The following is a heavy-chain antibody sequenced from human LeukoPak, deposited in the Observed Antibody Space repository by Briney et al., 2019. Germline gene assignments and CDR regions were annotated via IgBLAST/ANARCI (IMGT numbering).Heavy chain of an antibody. V-gene: IGHV3-30*02. CDR3: AKDDILTGYSLDY. Sequence: GVSLRLSCAASGFTFSGYGMHWVPQAPGKGLEWVAFIRNDGSNKYYAVSMKGRFTISRDNSKNTLYLQINSLRTEDTAIYYCAKDDILTGYSLDYWGQGTLVTVSS. CDR2: IRNDGSNK. CDR1: GFTFSGYG. J-gene: IGHJ4*02. D-gene: IGHD3-9*01.